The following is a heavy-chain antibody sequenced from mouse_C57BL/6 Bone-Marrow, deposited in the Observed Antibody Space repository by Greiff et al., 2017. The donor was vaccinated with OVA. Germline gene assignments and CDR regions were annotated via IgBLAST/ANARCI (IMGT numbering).Heavy chain of an antibody. CDR2: ISSGGSYT. CDR1: GFTFSSYG. V-gene: IGHV5-6*02. CDR3: ASSGGY. J-gene: IGHJ3*01. Sequence: EVKLEESGGDLVKPGGSLKLSCAASGFTFSSYGMSWVRQTPDKRLEWVATISSGGSYTYYPDSVKGRFTISRDNAKNTLYLQMSSLKAEDTAMYYCASSGGYWGQGTLVTVSA.